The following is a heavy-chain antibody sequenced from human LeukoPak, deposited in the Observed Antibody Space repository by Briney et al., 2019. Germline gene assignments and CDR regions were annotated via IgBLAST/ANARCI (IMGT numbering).Heavy chain of an antibody. Sequence: ASVRVSCKASGYTFTGYHIHWVRQAPGQGLEWMGRINPNSGGTNYAQKFQGRVTMTRDTSISTAYMELSRLRSDDTAVYYCARGRRVGATGRGDFDIWGQGTMVTVSS. J-gene: IGHJ3*02. CDR2: INPNSGGT. V-gene: IGHV1-2*06. CDR3: ARGRRVGATGRGDFDI. CDR1: GYTFTGYH. D-gene: IGHD1-26*01.